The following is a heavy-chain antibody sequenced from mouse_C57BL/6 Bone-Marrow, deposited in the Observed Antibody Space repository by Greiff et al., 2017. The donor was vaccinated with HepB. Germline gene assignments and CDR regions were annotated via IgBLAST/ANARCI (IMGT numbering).Heavy chain of an antibody. J-gene: IGHJ2*01. CDR2: IYPYNGVS. D-gene: IGHD1-1*01. V-gene: IGHV1-31*01. Sequence: EVKLMESGPELVKPGASVKISCKASGYSFTGYYMHWVKQSHGNILDWIGYIYPYNGVSSYNQKFKGKATLTVDKSSSTAYMELRSLTSEDSAVYYCARSHYYGSSYFDYWGQGTTLTVSS. CDR3: ARSHYYGSSYFDY. CDR1: GYSFTGYY.